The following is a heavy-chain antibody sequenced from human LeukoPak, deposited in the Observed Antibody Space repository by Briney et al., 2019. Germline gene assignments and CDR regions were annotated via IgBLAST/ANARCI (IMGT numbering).Heavy chain of an antibody. D-gene: IGHD2-2*01. CDR2: IKQGGSEK. Sequence: PGGSLRLSCAASGFTFSSYWMSWVRQAPGKGLEWVANIKQGGSEKYYVDSVKGRFTISRDNAKNSLYLQMNSLRAEDTAVYYCARSVVVPAAMNGMDVWGQGTTVTVSS. CDR1: GFTFSSYW. V-gene: IGHV3-7*01. CDR3: ARSVVVPAAMNGMDV. J-gene: IGHJ6*02.